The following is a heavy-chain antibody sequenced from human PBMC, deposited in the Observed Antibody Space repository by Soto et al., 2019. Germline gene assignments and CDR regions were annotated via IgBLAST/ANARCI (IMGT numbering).Heavy chain of an antibody. CDR2: ISSDGHHQ. Sequence: SGFTFSSCGMHWVRQAPGKGLEWVAIISSDGHHQFYLDNLRGRFTVSRDNSKNTLYLQMNSLRPEDTAVYYCSRGTYYPQSSGLHADYWGPGTVVTVSS. V-gene: IGHV3-30*19. D-gene: IGHD3-22*01. J-gene: IGHJ4*02. CDR3: SRGTYYPQSSGLHADY. CDR1: GFTFSSCG.